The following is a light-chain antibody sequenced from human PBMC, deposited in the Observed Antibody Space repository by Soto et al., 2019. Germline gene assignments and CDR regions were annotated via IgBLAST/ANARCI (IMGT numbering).Light chain of an antibody. CDR3: QQLNSYPLP. CDR1: QGISSY. Sequence: IQLTQSPSSLSASVGDRVTITCRASQGISSYLAWYQQQPGKAPKLLIYAASTLQSGVPSRFSGSGSGTDFTLTIISLQPEDFATYYCQQLNSYPLPFGGGTKVDIK. CDR2: AAS. V-gene: IGKV1-9*01. J-gene: IGKJ4*01.